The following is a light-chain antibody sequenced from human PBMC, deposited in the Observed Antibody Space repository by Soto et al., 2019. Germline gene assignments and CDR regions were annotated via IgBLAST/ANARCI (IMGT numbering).Light chain of an antibody. J-gene: IGKJ2*02. Sequence: DIQMTQFPSSLSASVGSRVAISCRASQNIDSYLNWFQQKPGKAPKLLMYAASNLLSGVPSRFSGSGSGTEFTLAITSLQPEVFATYFCQQSHSTSRTFGQMTKLDI. V-gene: IGKV1-39*01. CDR3: QQSHSTSRT. CDR2: AAS. CDR1: QNIDSY.